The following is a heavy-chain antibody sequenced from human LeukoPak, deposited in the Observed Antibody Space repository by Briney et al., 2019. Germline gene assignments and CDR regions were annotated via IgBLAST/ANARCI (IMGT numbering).Heavy chain of an antibody. CDR1: GGSISSYY. V-gene: IGHV4-59*01. J-gene: IGHJ5*02. CDR3: ARASSSITMVRGIRRGVNWFDP. Sequence: PSETLSLTCTVSGGSISSYYWSWIRQPPGKGLEWIGYIHYSGSTNYNPSLKSRVTISVDTSKNQFSLKLSSVTAADTAVYYCARASSSITMVRGIRRGVNWFDPWGQGTLVTVSS. D-gene: IGHD3-10*01. CDR2: IHYSGST.